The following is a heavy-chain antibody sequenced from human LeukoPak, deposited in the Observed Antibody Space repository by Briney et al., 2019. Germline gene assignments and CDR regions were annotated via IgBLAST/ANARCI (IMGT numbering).Heavy chain of an antibody. D-gene: IGHD5-18*01. CDR2: ISYDGSNK. V-gene: IGHV3-30*18. Sequence: GGSLRLSCAASGFTFSSYGMHWVRQAPGKGLEWVAVISYDGSNKYYADSVKGRFTISRDNSKNTLYLQMNSLRAEDTAVYYCAKEDTDYFDYWGQGTLVTVSS. CDR3: AKEDTDYFDY. J-gene: IGHJ4*02. CDR1: GFTFSSYG.